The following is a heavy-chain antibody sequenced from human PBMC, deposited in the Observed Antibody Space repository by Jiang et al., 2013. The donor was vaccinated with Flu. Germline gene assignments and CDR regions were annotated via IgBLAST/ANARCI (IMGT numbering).Heavy chain of an antibody. J-gene: IGHJ6*02. CDR3: AREGLRDFWSGNNYAMDV. Sequence: SGAEVKKPGASVKVSCKASGYTFTTYGINWVRQAPGQGLEWMGWISAYNGDTKYAQKLQGRVAMTTETSTSTAYMELRSLRSDDTAVYYCAREGLRDFWSGNNYAMDVWGQGTPVTVSS. CDR2: ISAYNGDT. CDR1: GYTFTTYG. V-gene: IGHV1-18*01. D-gene: IGHD3-3*01.